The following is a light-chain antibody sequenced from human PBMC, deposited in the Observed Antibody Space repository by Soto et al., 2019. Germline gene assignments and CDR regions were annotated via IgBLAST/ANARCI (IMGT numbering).Light chain of an antibody. J-gene: IGLJ2*01. CDR3: TSYTPISTL. CDR1: SSDVGSYDY. V-gene: IGLV2-14*01. CDR2: EVT. Sequence: QSALTQPASVSGSPGQSITISCTGTSSDVGSYDYVSWYQQHPGKAPKLMIYEVTNRPSGVSNRFSGSKSGNTASLTISGLQAEDEADYYCTSYTPISTLFGGGTQLTVL.